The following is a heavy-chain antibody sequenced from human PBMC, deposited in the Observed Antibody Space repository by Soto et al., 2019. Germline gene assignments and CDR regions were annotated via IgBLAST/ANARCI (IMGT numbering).Heavy chain of an antibody. J-gene: IGHJ4*02. CDR1: GFTFSYHY. D-gene: IGHD6-19*01. Sequence: GGSLRLSCAASGFTFSYHYMSWIRQAPGKGLEWVSYISSSASATYYAESVEGRFTISRDNANNSLYLQMNSLRPEDTAVYYCARRTPITSGPFDYWAQGILVTVSS. CDR3: ARRTPITSGPFDY. V-gene: IGHV3-11*01. CDR2: ISSSASAT.